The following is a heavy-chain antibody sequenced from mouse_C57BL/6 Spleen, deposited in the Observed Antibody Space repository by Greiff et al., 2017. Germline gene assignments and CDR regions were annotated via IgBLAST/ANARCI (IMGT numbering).Heavy chain of an antibody. CDR3: AREGRANYFGD. J-gene: IGHJ2*01. V-gene: IGHV5-16*01. CDR1: GFTFSDYY. CDR2: INYDGSST. D-gene: IGHD3-3*01. Sequence: EVKLVESEGGLVQPGSSMKLSCTASGFTFSDYYMAWVRQVPEKGLEWVANINYDGSSTYYLDTLKSRFIISRDNAKNILYLQMSSLKSEDTATYDCAREGRANYFGDWGQGTTLTVSS.